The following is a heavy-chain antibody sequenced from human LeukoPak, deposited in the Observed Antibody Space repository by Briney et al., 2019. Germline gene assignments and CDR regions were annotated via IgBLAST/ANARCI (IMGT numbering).Heavy chain of an antibody. V-gene: IGHV5-51*01. D-gene: IGHD3-10*01. CDR2: IFPDDSDT. CDR1: GYIYISYW. Sequence: GGSLQISCNSSGYIYISYWIAWVRQPPGKGLEWMGVIFPDDSDTVYNPSFQGQVTISVDKSINTAYLQWSSLQASDTATYYCAKLMHRGGPSHLWGQGTLVTVSS. CDR3: AKLMHRGGPSHL. J-gene: IGHJ4*02.